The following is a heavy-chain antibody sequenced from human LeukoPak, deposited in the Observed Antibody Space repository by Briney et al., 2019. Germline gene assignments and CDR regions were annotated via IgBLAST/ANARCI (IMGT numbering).Heavy chain of an antibody. CDR1: GYSFTSYW. CDR2: IYPGDSDT. CDR3: ASRPLLSSAAAESPGAFDI. D-gene: IGHD6-13*01. Sequence: GESLKISCKGSGYSFTSYWIGWVRRMPGKGLEWMGIIYPGDSDTRYSPSFQGQVTTSADKSISTAYLQWSSLKASDTAMYYCASRPLLSSAAAESPGAFDIWGQGTMVTVSS. V-gene: IGHV5-51*01. J-gene: IGHJ3*02.